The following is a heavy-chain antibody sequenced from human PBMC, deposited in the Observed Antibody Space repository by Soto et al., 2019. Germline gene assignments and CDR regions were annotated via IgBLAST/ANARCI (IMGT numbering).Heavy chain of an antibody. D-gene: IGHD1-26*01. Sequence: EVQLLESGGGLVQPGGSLRLSCAASGFTFSSYAMSWVRQAPGKGLEWVSAISGSGGSTYYADSVKGRFTISRDNSKNTRYLEMNSLRAEETAVYFCAKRGSGSQFDDWGQGSLVTVSS. V-gene: IGHV3-23*01. CDR2: ISGSGGST. CDR1: GFTFSSYA. J-gene: IGHJ4*02. CDR3: AKRGSGSQFDD.